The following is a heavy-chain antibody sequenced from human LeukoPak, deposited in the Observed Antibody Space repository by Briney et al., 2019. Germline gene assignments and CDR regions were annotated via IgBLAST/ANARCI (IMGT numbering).Heavy chain of an antibody. CDR2: INHSGST. J-gene: IGHJ4*02. CDR3: ARAGGYCSGGSCYYWYFGY. V-gene: IGHV4-34*01. CDR1: GGSFSGYY. Sequence: SETLSLTCAVYGGSFSGYYWSWIRQPPGKGLEWIGEINHSGSTNYNPSLKSRVTISVDTSKNQFSLKLSSVTAADTAVYYCARAGGYCSGGSCYYWYFGYWGQGTLVTVSS. D-gene: IGHD2-15*01.